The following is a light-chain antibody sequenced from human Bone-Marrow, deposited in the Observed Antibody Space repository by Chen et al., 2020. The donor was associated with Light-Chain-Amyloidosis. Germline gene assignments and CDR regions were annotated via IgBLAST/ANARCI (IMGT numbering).Light chain of an antibody. CDR3: QSADSSGTYEVI. J-gene: IGLJ2*01. V-gene: IGLV3-25*03. CDR1: DLPTKY. Sequence: SYELTQPPSVSVSPGQTARITCSGDDLPTKYAYWYQQKPGQAPVLVIPRATERPSGISERFSGSSSGTTATLPISGVQAEDEADYHCQSADSSGTYEVIFGGGTKLTVL. CDR2: RAT.